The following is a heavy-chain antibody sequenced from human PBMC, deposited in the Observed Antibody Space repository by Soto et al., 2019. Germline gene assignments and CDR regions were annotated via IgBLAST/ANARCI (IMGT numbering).Heavy chain of an antibody. CDR3: ARGIAAAPGRNRFDP. V-gene: IGHV3-74*01. J-gene: IGHJ5*02. D-gene: IGHD6-13*01. CDR2: INSDGSST. CDR1: GFTFSSYW. Sequence: SGGSLRLSCAASGFTFSSYWMHWVRQAPGKGLVWVSRINSDGSSTSYADSVKGRFTISRDNAKNTLYLQMNSLRAEDTAVYYCARGIAAAPGRNRFDPWGQGTLVTVSS.